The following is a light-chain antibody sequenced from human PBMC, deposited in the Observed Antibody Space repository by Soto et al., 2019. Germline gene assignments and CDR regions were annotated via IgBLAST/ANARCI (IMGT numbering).Light chain of an antibody. CDR2: KAS. CDR3: QEYGGSPRT. CDR1: QTISSW. Sequence: DIQMTQSPSTLSGSVGDKVTITFLASQTISSWLAWYQQKPGKAPKLLIYKASTLKSGVPSRFSGSGSGTDFTLTISRLEPEDFAVYYCQEYGGSPRTLGQGTKVDIK. J-gene: IGKJ1*01. V-gene: IGKV1-5*03.